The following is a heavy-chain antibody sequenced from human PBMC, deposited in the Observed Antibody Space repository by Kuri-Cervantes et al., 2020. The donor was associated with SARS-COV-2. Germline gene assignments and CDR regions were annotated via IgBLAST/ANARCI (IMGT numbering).Heavy chain of an antibody. V-gene: IGHV4-59*08. CDR3: ARLDSGSYSNY. D-gene: IGHD1-26*01. J-gene: IGHJ4*02. Sequence: SETLSLTCTVSGGSISGYYWSWIRQPPGKGLEWIGYIYYSGGTNYNPSLKSRVTISVDTSKNQFSLKLSSVTAADTAVYYCARLDSGSYSNYWGQGTLVTVSS. CDR2: IYYSGGT. CDR1: GGSISGYY.